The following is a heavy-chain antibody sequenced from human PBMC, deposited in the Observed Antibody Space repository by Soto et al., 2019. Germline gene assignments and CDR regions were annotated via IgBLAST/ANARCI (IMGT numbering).Heavy chain of an antibody. D-gene: IGHD6-25*01. V-gene: IGHV4-59*01. Sequence: SETLSLTCTVSGGSISSYYWSWIRQPPGKGLEWIGYIHYSGSTNYNPSLKSRVTISVDTSKNQFSLKLNSVTAADTAVYYCARPHGGSSGWDNWFDPWGQGIQVTVSS. CDR2: IHYSGST. CDR1: GGSISSYY. J-gene: IGHJ5*02. CDR3: ARPHGGSSGWDNWFDP.